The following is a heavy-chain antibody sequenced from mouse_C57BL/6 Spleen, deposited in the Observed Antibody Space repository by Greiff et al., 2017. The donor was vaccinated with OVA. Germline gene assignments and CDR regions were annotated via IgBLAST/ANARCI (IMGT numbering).Heavy chain of an antibody. V-gene: IGHV5-4*03. CDR2: ISDGGSYT. J-gene: IGHJ4*01. D-gene: IGHD2-4*01. CDR1: GFTFSSYA. CDR3: ARGGDYDYDEGYYAMDY. Sequence: DVMLVESGGGLVKPGGSLKLSCAASGFTFSSYAMSWVRQTQEKRLEWVATISDGGSYTYYPDNVKGRFTISRDNAKNNLYLQMSHLKSEDTAMYYCARGGDYDYDEGYYAMDYWGQGTSVTVSS.